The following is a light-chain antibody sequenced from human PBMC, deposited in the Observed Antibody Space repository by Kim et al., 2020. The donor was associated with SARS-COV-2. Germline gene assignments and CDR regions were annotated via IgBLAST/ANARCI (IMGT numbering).Light chain of an antibody. J-gene: IGKJ1*01. CDR1: QDISNS. V-gene: IGKV1-27*01. Sequence: ASVGDRVTITCRASQDISNSLAWYQQKPGNVPKVLIYDASALHSGVPSRFSGSGSGTEFTLTISSLQPEDVATYYCQKYNAAPWTFGQGTKVDIK. CDR2: DAS. CDR3: QKYNAAPWT.